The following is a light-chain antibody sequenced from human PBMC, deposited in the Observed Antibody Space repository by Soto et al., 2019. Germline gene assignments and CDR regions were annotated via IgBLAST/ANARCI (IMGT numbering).Light chain of an antibody. CDR1: QSVSIN. Sequence: EIVMTQSPATLSVSPGERATLSCRASQSVSINLVWYQQKPGQAPMLLIYGVSTRATGIPARFSGSGSGTEFTLTISSLQSEDFAVYYCQQYNNWPWTFGQGTKVDIK. CDR2: GVS. CDR3: QQYNNWPWT. J-gene: IGKJ1*01. V-gene: IGKV3-15*01.